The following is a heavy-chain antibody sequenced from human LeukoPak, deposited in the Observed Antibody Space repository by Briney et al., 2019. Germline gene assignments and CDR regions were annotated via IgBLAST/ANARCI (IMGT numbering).Heavy chain of an antibody. CDR1: GGTFSSYA. CDR2: IIPIFGTA. Sequence: SVKVSCKASGGTFSSYAISWVRQAPGQGLEWMGGIIPIFGTANYAQKFQGRVTITADESTSTAYMELSSLRSEDTAVYYCARSGSGLNWFDPWGQGTLVTVSS. D-gene: IGHD3-10*01. V-gene: IGHV1-69*13. CDR3: ARSGSGLNWFDP. J-gene: IGHJ5*02.